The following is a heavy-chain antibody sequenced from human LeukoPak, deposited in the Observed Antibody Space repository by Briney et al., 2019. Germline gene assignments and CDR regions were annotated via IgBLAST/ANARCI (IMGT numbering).Heavy chain of an antibody. D-gene: IGHD4-17*01. Sequence: PGGSLRLSCAASGFTFTSFAMTWVRQAPGKGLEWVSSIGSSAAYTYYADSVKGRFTISRDNSKNTLYLQMNSLRAEDTAVYYCAKRATMTTVTTPSWCVSDYWGQGTLVTVSS. V-gene: IGHV3-23*01. CDR3: AKRATMTTVTTPSWCVSDY. CDR1: GFTFTSFA. J-gene: IGHJ4*02. CDR2: IGSSAAYT.